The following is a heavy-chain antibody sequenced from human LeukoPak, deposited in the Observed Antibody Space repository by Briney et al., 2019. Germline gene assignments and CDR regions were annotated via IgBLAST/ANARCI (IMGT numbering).Heavy chain of an antibody. J-gene: IGHJ4*02. D-gene: IGHD3-10*01. Sequence: ASVKVSCKASGYTFTSYGISWVRQAPGQGLEWMGWISAYNGNTNYAQKLQGRVTMTTDTSTSTAYMELRSLRSDDTAVYYCARDLLCFGELFHFDYWGQGTLVTVSS. CDR2: ISAYNGNT. CDR3: ARDLLCFGELFHFDY. V-gene: IGHV1-18*01. CDR1: GYTFTSYG.